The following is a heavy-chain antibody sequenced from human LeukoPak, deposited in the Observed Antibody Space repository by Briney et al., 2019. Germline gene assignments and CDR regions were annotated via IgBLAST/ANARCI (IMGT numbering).Heavy chain of an antibody. Sequence: PSETLSLTCTVSGGSISHYYWSWIRQPPGKGLEWIGYVFYSGSTNYNPSLKSRVTISVDTSKNQFSLKLSSVTAADTAVYYCARVGEKGDISGYYYYFDYWGQGTLVTVSS. CDR2: VFYSGST. CDR1: GGSISHYY. D-gene: IGHD3-22*01. J-gene: IGHJ4*02. V-gene: IGHV4-59*01. CDR3: ARVGEKGDISGYYYYFDY.